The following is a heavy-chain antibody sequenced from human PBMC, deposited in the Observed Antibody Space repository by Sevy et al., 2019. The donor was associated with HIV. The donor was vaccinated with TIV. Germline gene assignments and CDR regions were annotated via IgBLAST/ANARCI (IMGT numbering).Heavy chain of an antibody. V-gene: IGHV1-18*01. D-gene: IGHD1-26*01. J-gene: IGHJ4*02. CDR2: ISAYNGNT. CDR3: AREKEQGELPFDY. Sequence: ASVKVSCKASGYTFTSYGISWVRQAPGQGLEWMGWISAYNGNTNYAQKLQGRVTMTTDTSTSTAYIELRSLRSDDTAVYYCAREKEQGELPFDYWGQGTLVTVSS. CDR1: GYTFTSYG.